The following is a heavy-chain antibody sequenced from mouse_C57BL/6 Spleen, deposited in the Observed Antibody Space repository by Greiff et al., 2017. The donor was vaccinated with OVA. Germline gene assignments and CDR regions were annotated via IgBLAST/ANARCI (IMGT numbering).Heavy chain of an antibody. CDR1: GFNIKDSY. D-gene: IGHD6-1*01. CDR3: TRSHGLDY. Sequence: VQLQQSGAELVRPGASVKLSCTASGFNIKDSYMHWVKQRPEQGLEWIGRIAPEDGDTEYAPKFQGKATMTADTSSNTAYLQLSSLTSEDTAVYYCTRSHGLDYWGQGTTLTVSS. J-gene: IGHJ2*01. V-gene: IGHV14-1*01. CDR2: IAPEDGDT.